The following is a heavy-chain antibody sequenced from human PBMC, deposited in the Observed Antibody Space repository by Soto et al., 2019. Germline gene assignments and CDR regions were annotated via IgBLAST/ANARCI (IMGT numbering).Heavy chain of an antibody. J-gene: IGHJ6*02. CDR1: GYTFTSYG. CDR2: ISAYNGNT. V-gene: IGHV1-18*01. CDR3: ARDLVVVVPAAKVGDYYYYYGMDV. D-gene: IGHD2-2*01. Sequence: QVQLVQSGAEVKKPGASVKVSCKASGYTFTSYGISWVRQAPGQGLEWMGWISAYNGNTNYAQKLQGRVTMTTDTSTSTAYRELRSLRADDTAVYYCARDLVVVVPAAKVGDYYYYYGMDVWGQGTTVTVSS.